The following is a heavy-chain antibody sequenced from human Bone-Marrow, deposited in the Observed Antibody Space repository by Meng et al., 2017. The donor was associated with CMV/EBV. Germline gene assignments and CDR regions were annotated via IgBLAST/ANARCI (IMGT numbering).Heavy chain of an antibody. V-gene: IGHV3-21*01. CDR1: GFPFSSYS. J-gene: IGHJ6*01. CDR2: ISSSSSYI. Sequence: GESLKIPCAASGFPFSSYSMNWVRQAPGKGLEWVSSISSSSSYIYYADSLKGRFTISRDNAKKSLYLLMNSLRAEDTAVYYCARDSGSNRPDYHYYDVDVWGHGTTVTVSS. D-gene: IGHD3-10*01. CDR3: ARDSGSNRPDYHYYDVDV.